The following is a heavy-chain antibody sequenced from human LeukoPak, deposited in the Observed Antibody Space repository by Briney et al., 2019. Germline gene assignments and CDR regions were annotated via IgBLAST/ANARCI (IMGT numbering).Heavy chain of an antibody. D-gene: IGHD2-15*01. V-gene: IGHV4-59*01. J-gene: IGHJ5*02. CDR1: GGSISIYY. CDR2: IYYSGST. CDR3: ARMGSYCSGGSCYVWFDP. Sequence: SETLSLTCTVSGGSISIYYWSWIRQPPGKGLEWIGYIYYSGSTNYNPSLKSRVTISVDTSKNQFSLKLSSVTAADTAVYYCARMGSYCSGGSCYVWFDPWGQGTLVTVSS.